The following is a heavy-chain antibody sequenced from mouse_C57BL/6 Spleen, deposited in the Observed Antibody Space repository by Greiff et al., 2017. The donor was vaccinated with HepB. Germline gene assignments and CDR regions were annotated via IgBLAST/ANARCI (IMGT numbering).Heavy chain of an antibody. D-gene: IGHD1-1*01. J-gene: IGHJ2*01. CDR2: INPSNGGT. CDR3: ARWDYYGSSYRYFDY. Sequence: QVQLQQPGTELVKPGASVKLSCKASGYTFTSYCMHWVKQRPGQGLEWIGNINPSNGGTNYNEKFKSKATLTVDKSSSTAYMELSSLTSEDSAVYYCARWDYYGSSYRYFDYWGQGTTLTVSS. V-gene: IGHV1-53*01. CDR1: GYTFTSYC.